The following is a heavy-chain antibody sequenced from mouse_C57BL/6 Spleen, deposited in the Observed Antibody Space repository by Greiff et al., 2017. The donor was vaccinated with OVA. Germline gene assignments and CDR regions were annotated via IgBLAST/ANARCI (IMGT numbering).Heavy chain of an antibody. CDR1: GYTFTSYW. D-gene: IGHD1-1*01. J-gene: IGHJ4*01. CDR2: IDPSDSYT. V-gene: IGHV1-69*01. Sequence: VQLQQPGAELVMPGASVKLSCKASGYTFTSYWMHWVKQRPGQGLEWIGEIDPSDSYTNYNQKFKGKSTLTVDKSSSTAYMQLSSLTSEDSAVYYCARVTTVVAPNAMDYWGQGTSVTVSS. CDR3: ARVTTVVAPNAMDY.